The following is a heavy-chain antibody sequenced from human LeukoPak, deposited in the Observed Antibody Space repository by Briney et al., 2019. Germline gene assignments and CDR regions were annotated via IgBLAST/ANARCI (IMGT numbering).Heavy chain of an antibody. D-gene: IGHD3-9*01. J-gene: IGHJ5*02. V-gene: IGHV1-8*03. Sequence: ASVKVSCKASGYTFTGYYMHWVRQAPGQGLEWVGWVNPYSGNTGYAQKFQGRVTITRNTAISTAYMELSSLTSEDTAVYYCVRGDRNYDILTGYSKSWFDPWGQGTLVTVSS. CDR2: VNPYSGNT. CDR3: VRGDRNYDILTGYSKSWFDP. CDR1: GYTFTGYY.